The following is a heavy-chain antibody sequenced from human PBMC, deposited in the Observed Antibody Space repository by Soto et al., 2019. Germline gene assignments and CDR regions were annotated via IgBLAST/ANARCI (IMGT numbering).Heavy chain of an antibody. CDR3: ARIQPPNYDGGVYDY. CDR1: GYTFTGYY. V-gene: IGHV1-2*04. CDR2: INPNSGGT. J-gene: IGHJ4*02. D-gene: IGHD3-16*01. Sequence: ASVKVSCKASGYTFTGYYMHWVRQAPGQGLEWMGWINPNSGGTNYAQKFQGWVTVTRDTSISTAYMELSRLRSDDTAVYYCARIQPPNYDGGVYDYWGQGTLVTVSS.